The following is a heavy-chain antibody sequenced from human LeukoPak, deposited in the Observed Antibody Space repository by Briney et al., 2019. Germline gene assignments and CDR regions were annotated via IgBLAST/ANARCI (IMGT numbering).Heavy chain of an antibody. CDR2: INPNSGGT. CDR1: GYTFTGYY. Sequence: ASVKVSCKASGYTFTGYYMHWVRQAPGQGLEWMGWINPNSGGTNYAQKFQGRVTMTRDTSISTAYMELSRLRSDDTAVYYCARDRYNYGEFDYWGQGTLVTVSS. J-gene: IGHJ4*02. D-gene: IGHD5-18*01. V-gene: IGHV1-2*02. CDR3: ARDRYNYGEFDY.